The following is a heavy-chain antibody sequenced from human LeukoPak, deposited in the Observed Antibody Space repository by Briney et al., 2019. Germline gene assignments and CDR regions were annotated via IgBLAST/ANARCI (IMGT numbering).Heavy chain of an antibody. CDR1: GFTFSSYA. Sequence: GGSLRLSCAASGFTFSSYAMHWVRQAPGKGLEWVAVISYDGSNKYYADSVKGRFTISRDNSKSTLYLQMNSLRAEDTAVYYCARDYDSSGYYYVTFDYWGQGTLVTVSS. D-gene: IGHD3-22*01. CDR2: ISYDGSNK. J-gene: IGHJ4*02. CDR3: ARDYDSSGYYYVTFDY. V-gene: IGHV3-30*04.